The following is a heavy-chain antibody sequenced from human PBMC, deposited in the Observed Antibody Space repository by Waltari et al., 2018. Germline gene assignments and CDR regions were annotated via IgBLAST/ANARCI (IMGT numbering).Heavy chain of an antibody. CDR2: IVVGSGNT. J-gene: IGHJ6*02. V-gene: IGHV1-58*01. Sequence: QMQLVQSGPEVKKPGTSVKVSCKASGFTFTSSAVQWVRQARGQRLEWIGWIVVGSGNTNYEQKVQEIVTITRDMSTSTAYMELSSLRSEDTAVYYCATHGPPITMIVVVTNYYGMDVWGQGTTVTVSS. CDR3: ATHGPPITMIVVVTNYYGMDV. CDR1: GFTFTSSA. D-gene: IGHD3-22*01.